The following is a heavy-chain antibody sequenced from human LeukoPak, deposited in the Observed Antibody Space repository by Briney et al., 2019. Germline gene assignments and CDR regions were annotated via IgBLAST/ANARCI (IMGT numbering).Heavy chain of an antibody. V-gene: IGHV3-7*03. CDR2: IKQDGSEK. CDR3: ARVHPGHYYGSGSYLDY. Sequence: TGGSLRLSCAASGFTFSSYWMSWVRQAPGKGLEWVANIKQDGSEKYYVDSVKGRFTISRDNAKNSLYLQMNSLRAEDTAVYYCARVHPGHYYGSGSYLDYWGQGTLVTVSS. CDR1: GFTFSSYW. J-gene: IGHJ4*02. D-gene: IGHD3-10*01.